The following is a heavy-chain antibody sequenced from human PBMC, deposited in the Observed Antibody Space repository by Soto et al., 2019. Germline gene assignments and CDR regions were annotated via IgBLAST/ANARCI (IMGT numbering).Heavy chain of an antibody. Sequence: GGSLRLSCAASGFIVSSKCMSWVRQAPGKGLGWVSVIYSGGNTYYADPVKGRFTISRDDSKDTVFLQMNSLRAEDTAVYYCARQNTFGEFDYWGQGTLVTVSS. CDR1: GFIVSSKC. D-gene: IGHD3-10*01. CDR3: ARQNTFGEFDY. J-gene: IGHJ4*02. V-gene: IGHV3-53*01. CDR2: IYSGGNT.